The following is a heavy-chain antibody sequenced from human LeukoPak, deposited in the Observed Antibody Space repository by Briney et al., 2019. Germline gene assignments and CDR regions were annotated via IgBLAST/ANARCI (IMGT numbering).Heavy chain of an antibody. CDR1: GGSINSYY. J-gene: IGHJ3*02. CDR3: ARRDGGAAFDI. CDR2: IYYSGST. V-gene: IGHV4-59*08. Sequence: PSETLSLTCTVSGGSINSYYWSWIRQPPGKGLEWIGYIYYSGSTNSNPSLKSRVTISVDTSKNQFSLKLTSVTAADTAVYYCARRDGGAAFDIWGQGTMVTVSS. D-gene: IGHD4-23*01.